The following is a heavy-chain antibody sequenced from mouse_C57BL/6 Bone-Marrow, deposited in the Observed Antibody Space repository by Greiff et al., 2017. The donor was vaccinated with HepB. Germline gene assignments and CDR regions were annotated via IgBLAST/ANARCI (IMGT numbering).Heavy chain of an antibody. V-gene: IGHV14-4*01. Sequence: EVQLQQSGAELVRPGASVKLSCTASGFHIKDDYMHWVKQRPEQGLEWIGWIDPENGDTEYASKFQGKATITADTSSNTAYLQLSSLTSEDTSVYYCTTPYDGYFSYWYFDVWGTGTTVTVSS. CDR2: IDPENGDT. CDR3: TTPYDGYFSYWYFDV. J-gene: IGHJ1*03. D-gene: IGHD2-3*01. CDR1: GFHIKDDY.